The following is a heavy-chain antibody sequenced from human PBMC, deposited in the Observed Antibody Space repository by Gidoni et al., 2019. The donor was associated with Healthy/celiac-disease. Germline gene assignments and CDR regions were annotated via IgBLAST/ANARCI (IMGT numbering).Heavy chain of an antibody. Sequence: QVQLVASGGGVVQPGRSLRLSCAASGFTFSSYGMHWVRQAPGKGLEWVAVIWYDGSNKYYADSVKGRFTISRDNSKNTLYLQMNSLRAEDTAVYYCASAAGAFDIWGQGTMVTVSS. CDR1: GFTFSSYG. V-gene: IGHV3-33*01. D-gene: IGHD6-25*01. J-gene: IGHJ3*02. CDR3: ASAAGAFDI. CDR2: IWYDGSNK.